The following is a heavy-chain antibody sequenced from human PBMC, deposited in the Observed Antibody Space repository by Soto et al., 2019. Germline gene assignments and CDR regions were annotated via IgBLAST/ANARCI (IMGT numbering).Heavy chain of an antibody. CDR2: IWYDGSNK. CDR1: GFTFSSYG. CDR3: ARDSQSSYYFDY. D-gene: IGHD1-26*01. Sequence: SGGSLRLSCAASGFTFSSYGMHWVRQAPGKGLEWVAVIWYDGSNKYYADSVKGRFTISRDNSKNTLYLQMNSLRAEDTAVYYCARDSQSSYYFDYWDQGTLVTVSS. J-gene: IGHJ4*02. V-gene: IGHV3-33*01.